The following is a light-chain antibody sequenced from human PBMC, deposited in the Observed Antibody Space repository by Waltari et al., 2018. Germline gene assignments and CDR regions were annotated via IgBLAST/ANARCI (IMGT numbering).Light chain of an antibody. CDR2: WAS. CDR3: QQYYSPPLT. Sequence: TQSPDSLAVSLGERATINCKASQTILSSSNNKNALAWYQQKPGHPPKLLIYWASTRTSGVPDRFSGRGSETDFTLTISRLQADDVAVYYCQQYYSPPLTFGGGTKVEIK. CDR1: QTILSSSNNKNA. V-gene: IGKV4-1*01. J-gene: IGKJ4*01.